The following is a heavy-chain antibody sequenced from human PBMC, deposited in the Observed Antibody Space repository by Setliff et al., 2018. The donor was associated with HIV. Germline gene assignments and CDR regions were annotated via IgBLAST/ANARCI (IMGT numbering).Heavy chain of an antibody. V-gene: IGHV1-18*01. Sequence: ASVKVSCKASGYTFTNFGITWVRQAPGQGLEWMGWISPYNGNTNYAPELHGRVTMTTDTSTSTASLELRSLRSDDTAVYYCARSGGSYIKFFESWGQGTLVTVSS. J-gene: IGHJ4*02. CDR2: ISPYNGNT. D-gene: IGHD3-10*01. CDR1: GYTFTNFG. CDR3: ARSGGSYIKFFES.